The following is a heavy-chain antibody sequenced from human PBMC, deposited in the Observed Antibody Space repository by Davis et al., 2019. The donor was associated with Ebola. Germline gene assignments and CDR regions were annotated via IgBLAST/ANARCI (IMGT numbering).Heavy chain of an antibody. D-gene: IGHD2-2*01. Sequence: SETLSLTCTVSGGSISNYYWSWIRQPPGKGLEWIGNIYYSGSTNYNPSLKSRVTISVDTSKNQLSLKLSSVTAADTAVYYCARGGYCSSTSCYGYYYYGMDVWGQGTTVTVSS. CDR1: GGSISNYY. V-gene: IGHV4-59*12. J-gene: IGHJ6*02. CDR2: IYYSGST. CDR3: ARGGYCSSTSCYGYYYYGMDV.